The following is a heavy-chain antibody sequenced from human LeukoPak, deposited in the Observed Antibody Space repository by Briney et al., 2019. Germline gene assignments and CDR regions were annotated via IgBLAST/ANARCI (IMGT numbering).Heavy chain of an antibody. CDR2: ISGYNGKT. D-gene: IGHD2-15*01. J-gene: IGHJ4*02. CDR3: ARDVGEGYCSGGSCSDY. Sequence: ASVKVSCKASGYTFTNYAISWVRQAPGQGLEWMGWISGYNGKTNYAQKLQGRVTMTTDTSTSTVYMDLRGLRSDDTAVYYCARDVGEGYCSGGSCSDYWGQGTLVTVSS. V-gene: IGHV1-18*01. CDR1: GYTFTNYA.